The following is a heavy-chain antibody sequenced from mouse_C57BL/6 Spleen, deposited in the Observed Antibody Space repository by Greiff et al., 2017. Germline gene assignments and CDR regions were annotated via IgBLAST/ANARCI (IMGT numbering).Heavy chain of an antibody. J-gene: IGHJ2*01. CDR1: GSTFTSYW. D-gene: IGHD2-3*01. CDR2: IDPNSGGT. V-gene: IGHV1-72*01. Sequence: VQLQPPGAELVKPGASVKLSCKASGSTFTSYWMHWVKQGPGRGLEWIGRIDPNSGGTKDNEKFKSKATLTVDKPSSTAYMQLSSRTSEDSAVYYCARWLWDGYYPFDYWGQGTTLTVSS. CDR3: ARWLWDGYYPFDY.